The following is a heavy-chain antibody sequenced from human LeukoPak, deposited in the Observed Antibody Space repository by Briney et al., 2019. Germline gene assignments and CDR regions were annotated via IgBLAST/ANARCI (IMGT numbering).Heavy chain of an antibody. J-gene: IGHJ4*02. CDR2: IIYDGSNE. D-gene: IGHD1-26*01. Sequence: GGSLRLSCTASGFTFSDYAMHWVRQAPGKGLEWVALIIYDGSNEYYADSVKRRFTISRDNYKDTLYLQMNNLGVEDTALYYCVRRSGGLGKFHYWGQGTLVTVSS. CDR3: VRRSGGLGKFHY. V-gene: IGHV3-30*01. CDR1: GFTFSDYA.